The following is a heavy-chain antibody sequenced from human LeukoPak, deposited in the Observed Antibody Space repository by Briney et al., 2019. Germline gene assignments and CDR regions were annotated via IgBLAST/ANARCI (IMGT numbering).Heavy chain of an antibody. Sequence: GASVKVSCKASGYTFTGYYMHWVRQAPGQGLEWMGWINPNSGGTNYAQKFQGRVTMTRDTSISTAYMELSRLRSDDTAVYYCARDRSNFDWGFDYYGMDVWGQGTTVTVSS. CDR2: INPNSGGT. CDR1: GYTFTGYY. J-gene: IGHJ6*02. V-gene: IGHV1-2*02. CDR3: ARDRSNFDWGFDYYGMDV. D-gene: IGHD3-9*01.